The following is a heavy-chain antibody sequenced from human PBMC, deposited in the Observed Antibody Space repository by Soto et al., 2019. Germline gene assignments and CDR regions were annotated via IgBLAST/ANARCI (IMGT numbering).Heavy chain of an antibody. CDR1: GYTFPAYT. D-gene: IGHD6-19*01. Sequence: ASVKVSCKASGYTFPAYTMNWVRQAPGQRPEWMGWIIVGNGKTRYSQKFQGRVTFTRDTSASTVYLELSSLRSEDTATYYCARKTAVTDYYFDYWGQGTLVTVSS. CDR2: IIVGNGKT. CDR3: ARKTAVTDYYFDY. V-gene: IGHV1-3*01. J-gene: IGHJ4*02.